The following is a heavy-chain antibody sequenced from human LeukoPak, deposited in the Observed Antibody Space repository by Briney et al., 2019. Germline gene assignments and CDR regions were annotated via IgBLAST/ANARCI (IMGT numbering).Heavy chain of an antibody. CDR1: GFTFDDYA. D-gene: IGHD1-1*01. Sequence: PGSSLRLSCAASGFTFDDYAMHWVRQAPGKGLEGVAGIDWNSDTIGYADSVKGRFTIARDNAKNSLYLQMNSLRAEDTALYYCAKSGAATGGRFDPWGQGTLVTVSS. CDR2: IDWNSDTI. J-gene: IGHJ5*02. V-gene: IGHV3-9*01. CDR3: AKSGAATGGRFDP.